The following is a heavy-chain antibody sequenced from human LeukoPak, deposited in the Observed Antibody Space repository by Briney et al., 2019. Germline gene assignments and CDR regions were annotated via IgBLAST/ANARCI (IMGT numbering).Heavy chain of an antibody. V-gene: IGHV1-69*13. CDR1: GGTFSSYA. CDR2: IIPIFGTA. J-gene: IGHJ4*02. Sequence: SVKVSCKASGGTFSSYAISWVRQAPGQGLEWMGGIIPIFGTANYAQKFQGRVTITADESTSTAYMELSSLRSEDAAVYYCARARDGYNHFDYWGQGTLVTVSS. D-gene: IGHD5-24*01. CDR3: ARARDGYNHFDY.